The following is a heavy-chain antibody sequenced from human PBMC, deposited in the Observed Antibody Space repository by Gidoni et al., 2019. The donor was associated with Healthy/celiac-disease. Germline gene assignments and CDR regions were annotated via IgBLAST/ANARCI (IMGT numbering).Heavy chain of an antibody. V-gene: IGHV3-30-3*01. CDR2: ISYDGSNK. J-gene: IGHJ4*02. D-gene: IGHD6-19*01. CDR1: GFTFSSYA. CDR3: ARDRPSLAVADNGPLDY. Sequence: QVQLVEPGGGVVQPGRSLRLSCAASGFTFSSYAMHWVRQAPGKGLEWVAVISYDGSNKYYADSVKGRFTISRDNSKNTLYLQMNSLRAEDTAVYYCARDRPSLAVADNGPLDYRGQGTLVTVSS.